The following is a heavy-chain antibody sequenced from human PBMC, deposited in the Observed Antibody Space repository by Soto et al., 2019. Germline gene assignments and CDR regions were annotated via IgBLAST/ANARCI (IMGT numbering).Heavy chain of an antibody. CDR2: TRNKGESYTT. CDR1: GFNIRDHY. J-gene: IGHJ4*02. Sequence: EVQLVESGGGLVQPGGSLRLSCAASGFNIRDHYMDWVRQAPGKGLEWVGLTRNKGESYTTEHAASVKCRFVISRDDSKSSVYLQMNSLKTEDTAVYYCGREGFFPLDFWGQGTLVTVSS. CDR3: GREGFFPLDF. V-gene: IGHV3-72*01.